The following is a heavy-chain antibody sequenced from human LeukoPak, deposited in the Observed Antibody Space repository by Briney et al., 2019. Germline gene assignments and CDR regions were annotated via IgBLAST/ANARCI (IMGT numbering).Heavy chain of an antibody. D-gene: IGHD2-15*01. J-gene: IGHJ4*02. V-gene: IGHV3-66*01. CDR3: ARVGYCSGGSCSKGYYFDY. CDR1: GFTVSSNY. Sequence: GGSLRLSCAASGFTVSSNYMSWVRQAPGKGLEWVSVIYSGGSTYYADSVKGRFTISRDNSKNTLYLQMNSLRAEDTAVYYCARVGYCSGGSCSKGYYFDYWGQGTLVTVSS. CDR2: IYSGGST.